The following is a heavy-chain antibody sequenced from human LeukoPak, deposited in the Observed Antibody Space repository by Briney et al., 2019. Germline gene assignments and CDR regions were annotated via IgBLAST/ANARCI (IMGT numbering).Heavy chain of an antibody. J-gene: IGHJ3*02. V-gene: IGHV4-39*07. CDR2: IYYSGGA. Sequence: SETLSLTCTVSGDSLRKSTFYWVWIRQPPGKGLEWIGSIYYSGGADYNPSLQSRVTISVDTSKNEFSLKVRSVTAAGTAVYYCARYVDTAMARLDDAFDIWGQGTMVTVSS. D-gene: IGHD5-18*01. CDR3: ARYVDTAMARLDDAFDI. CDR1: GDSLRKSTFY.